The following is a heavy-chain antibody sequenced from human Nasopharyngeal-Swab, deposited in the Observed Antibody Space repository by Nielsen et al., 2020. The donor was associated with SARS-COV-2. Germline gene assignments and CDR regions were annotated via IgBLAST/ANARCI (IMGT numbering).Heavy chain of an antibody. CDR3: ARDLTNSIAVAGNYYYGMDV. V-gene: IGHV1-46*01. CDR1: GGTFSSYA. Sequence: ASVKVSCKASGGTFSSYAISWVRQAPGQGLEWMGIINPSGGSTSYAQKFQGRVTMTRDTSTSTVYMELSSPRSEDTAVYYCARDLTNSIAVAGNYYYGMDVWGQGTTVTVSS. J-gene: IGHJ6*02. D-gene: IGHD6-19*01. CDR2: INPSGGST.